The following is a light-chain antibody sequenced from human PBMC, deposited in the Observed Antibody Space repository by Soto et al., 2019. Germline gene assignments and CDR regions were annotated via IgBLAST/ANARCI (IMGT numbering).Light chain of an antibody. Sequence: ESVLTQSPGTLSLSPGERATLSCRASQSVSSSYLAWYQQKPGQAPRLLIYGASSRATGIPDRFSGSGSGTDFTLTISRLEPEDFAVYYFQQYGSSQWTFGQGTKVDIK. CDR1: QSVSSSY. J-gene: IGKJ1*01. CDR2: GAS. V-gene: IGKV3-20*01. CDR3: QQYGSSQWT.